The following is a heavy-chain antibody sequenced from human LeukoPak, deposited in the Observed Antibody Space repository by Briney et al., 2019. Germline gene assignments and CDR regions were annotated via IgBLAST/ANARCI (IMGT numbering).Heavy chain of an antibody. D-gene: IGHD5-18*01. CDR2: ISSSSSYI. J-gene: IGHJ4*02. V-gene: IGHV3-21*01. CDR1: GFTFSSYS. Sequence: GGSLRLSCAASGFTFSSYSMNWVRQAPVKGLEWVSSISSSSSYIYYADSVKGRFTISRDNAKNSLYLQMNSLRAEDTAVYYCARGPKLGGYSYGPIDYWGQGTLVTVSS. CDR3: ARGPKLGGYSYGPIDY.